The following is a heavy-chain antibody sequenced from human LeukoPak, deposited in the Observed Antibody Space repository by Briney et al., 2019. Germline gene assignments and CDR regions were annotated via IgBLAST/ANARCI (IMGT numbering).Heavy chain of an antibody. V-gene: IGHV5-51*01. D-gene: IGHD2-15*01. CDR1: GYTFTDHW. J-gene: IGHJ5*02. CDR3: ARQEYCSGGSCYTWFDP. CDR2: IYPADSDI. Sequence: ESLKISCKGSGYTFTDHWIGWVRQLPGKGLEWMGIIYPADSDIRYSPSFQGQVTISADKSISTVYLQWSSLKASDTAMYYCARQEYCSGGSCYTWFDPWGQGTLVTVSS.